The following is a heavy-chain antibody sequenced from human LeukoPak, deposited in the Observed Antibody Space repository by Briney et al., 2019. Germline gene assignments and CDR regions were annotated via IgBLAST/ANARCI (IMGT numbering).Heavy chain of an antibody. Sequence: ASVKVSCKASGYTFTGYYMHWVRQAPGQGLEWMGWINPNSGGTNYAQKFQGRVTMTRDTSISTAYMELSRLRSDDTAVYYCARAGEDGYNYPSDYWGQGTLVTVSS. V-gene: IGHV1-2*02. CDR3: ARAGEDGYNYPSDY. CDR2: INPNSGGT. CDR1: GYTFTGYY. D-gene: IGHD5-24*01. J-gene: IGHJ4*02.